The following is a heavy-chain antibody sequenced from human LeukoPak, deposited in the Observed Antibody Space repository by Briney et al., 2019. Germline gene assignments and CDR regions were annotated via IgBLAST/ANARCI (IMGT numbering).Heavy chain of an antibody. V-gene: IGHV1-69*05. J-gene: IGHJ4*02. CDR2: IIPIFGTA. CDR3: ASREKEYSSSSVVDY. Sequence: SVKVSCKASGGTFSSYAISWVRQAPGPGLEWMGRIIPIFGTANYAQKFQGRVTITTDESTSTAYMELSSLRSEDTAVYYCASREKEYSSSSVVDYWGQGTLVTVSS. D-gene: IGHD6-6*01. CDR1: GGTFSSYA.